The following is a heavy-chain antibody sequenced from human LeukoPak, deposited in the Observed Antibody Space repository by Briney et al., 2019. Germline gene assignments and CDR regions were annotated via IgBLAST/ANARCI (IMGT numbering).Heavy chain of an antibody. J-gene: IGHJ5*02. V-gene: IGHV3-48*02. Sequence: GGSLRLSCAASGFTFSSYSMNWVRQAPGKGLEWVSYISSSSSSIYYADSVEGRFTISRDNAKNSLYLQMNSLRDEDTAVYYCARKSDYDSSGYHNWFDLWGQGTLVTVSS. CDR2: ISSSSSSI. CDR1: GFTFSSYS. D-gene: IGHD3-22*01. CDR3: ARKSDYDSSGYHNWFDL.